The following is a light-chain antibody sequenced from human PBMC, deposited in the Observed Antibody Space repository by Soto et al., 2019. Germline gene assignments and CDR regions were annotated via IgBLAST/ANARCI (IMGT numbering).Light chain of an antibody. CDR2: STS. CDR3: QQYGGSPLFT. Sequence: EIVLTQSPGTLSLSPGERAILSCRASQSISTYSLAWYQQKPGQAPRLLIYSTSTRAIGIPDRFSGSGSGTDFTLTISRLEPEDFAVYYCQQYGGSPLFTFGPGTTVDI. V-gene: IGKV3-20*01. CDR1: QSISTYS. J-gene: IGKJ3*01.